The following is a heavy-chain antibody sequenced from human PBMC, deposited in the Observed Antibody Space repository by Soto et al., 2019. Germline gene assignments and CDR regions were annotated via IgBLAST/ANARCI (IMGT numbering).Heavy chain of an antibody. J-gene: IGHJ4*02. Sequence: QITLKESGPTVVKPTETLTLTCTFSGFSLTTSGVGVGWVRQSPGKAPEGLALIYWDDDKRYSTSLKSRLTLTKDTAENQVVLTMANVDPADTATYYCAHRVLRTVFGLVTTTAIYFDFWGQGTPVVVSS. V-gene: IGHV2-5*02. CDR2: IYWDDDK. CDR1: GFSLTTSGVG. D-gene: IGHD3-3*01. CDR3: AHRVLRTVFGLVTTTAIYFDF.